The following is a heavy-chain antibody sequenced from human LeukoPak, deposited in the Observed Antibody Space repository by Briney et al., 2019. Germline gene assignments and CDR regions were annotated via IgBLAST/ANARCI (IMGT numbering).Heavy chain of an antibody. CDR1: GGSISSGGYS. CDR2: IYHSGST. V-gene: IGHV4-30-2*01. Sequence: SETLSLTCAVSGGSISSGGYSWSWIRQPPGKGLEWIGYIYHSGSTYYNPSLKSRVTISVDRSKNQFSLKLSSVTAADTAVYYCARLSPQNYYGMDVWGQGTTVTVSS. J-gene: IGHJ6*02. CDR3: ARLSPQNYYGMDV.